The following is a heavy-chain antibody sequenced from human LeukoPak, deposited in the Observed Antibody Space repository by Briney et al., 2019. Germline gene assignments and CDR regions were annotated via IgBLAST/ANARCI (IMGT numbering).Heavy chain of an antibody. CDR1: GFTFNRYA. V-gene: IGHV3-23*01. CDR2: ISGSGGGT. D-gene: IGHD3-22*01. Sequence: GGSLRLSCAASGFTFNRYALYAMNWVRQAPGRGLEWVSSISGSGGGTYYSDSVKGRFTISRDNSKNTLYLQMNSLRAEDTAVYYCAKDYYDSSGYYLDYWGQGTLVTVSS. CDR3: AKDYYDSSGYYLDY. J-gene: IGHJ4*02.